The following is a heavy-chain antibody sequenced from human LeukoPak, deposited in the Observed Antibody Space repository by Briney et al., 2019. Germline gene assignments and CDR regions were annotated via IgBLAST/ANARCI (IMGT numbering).Heavy chain of an antibody. CDR1: GFTFSRYA. Sequence: GRSLRLSCAASGFTFSRYAIHWVRQAPGKGLEWVAVISYDGSNKYYADSVKGRLTISRDNSKNTLYLQMNSLRAEDTAVYYCARDQAPPSVAGWSYFQHWGQGTLVTVSS. J-gene: IGHJ1*01. D-gene: IGHD6-19*01. CDR3: ARDQAPPSVAGWSYFQH. CDR2: ISYDGSNK. V-gene: IGHV3-30*14.